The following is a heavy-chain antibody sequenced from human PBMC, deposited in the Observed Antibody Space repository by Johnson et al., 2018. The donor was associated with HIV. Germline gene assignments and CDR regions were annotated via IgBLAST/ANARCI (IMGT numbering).Heavy chain of an antibody. J-gene: IGHJ3*02. D-gene: IGHD1-26*01. Sequence: QVQLVESGGGVVQPGRSLRLSCAASGFTFSTYGMHWVRQAPGKGLEWVAVMWYDGSNKYYADSVKGRFTISRDNSKNTLYLQINSLKTEDTAVYYCTRGSFTDDAFDIWGQGTMVTVSS. CDR3: TRGSFTDDAFDI. CDR1: GFTFSTYG. CDR2: MWYDGSNK. V-gene: IGHV3-33*01.